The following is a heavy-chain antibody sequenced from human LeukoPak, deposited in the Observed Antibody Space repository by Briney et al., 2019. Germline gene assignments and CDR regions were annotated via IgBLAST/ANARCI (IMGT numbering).Heavy chain of an antibody. V-gene: IGHV3-23*01. CDR2: ISGGSGSH. D-gene: IGHD6-13*01. Sequence: SGGSLRLSCAASGFTFSSYAMSWLRQAPGKGLEWISSISGGSGSHILNVDSVKGRFTVSRDNPKNTLHLQINSLTADDTALYYCAKGKAAGAVDWFDPWGQGTLVTVSS. J-gene: IGHJ5*02. CDR3: AKGKAAGAVDWFDP. CDR1: GFTFSSYA.